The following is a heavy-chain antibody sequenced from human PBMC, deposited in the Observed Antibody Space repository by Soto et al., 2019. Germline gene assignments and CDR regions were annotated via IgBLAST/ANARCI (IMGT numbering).Heavy chain of an antibody. CDR3: ASRGVAVAGLYYYYGMDV. D-gene: IGHD6-19*01. Sequence: SSKAPGGKNTSQSSCSARHAPGQGLEWMGGIIPIFGTANYARKFQGRVTITADESTSTAYMELSSLRSEDTAVYYCASRGVAVAGLYYYYGMDVWGQGTTVTVSS. CDR1: GGKNTSQS. J-gene: IGHJ6*02. CDR2: IIPIFGTA. V-gene: IGHV1-69*01.